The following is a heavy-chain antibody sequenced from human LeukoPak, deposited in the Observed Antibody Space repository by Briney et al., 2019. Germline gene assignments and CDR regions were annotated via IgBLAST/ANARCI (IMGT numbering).Heavy chain of an antibody. Sequence: GGSLRLSCSASGFTFSNYAMHWVRQAPGKGLEYVSAISSSGGSTYYADSVKGRFTISRDNSKNTLYLQMSSLRAEDTAVYYWGKVVGGGGGAFDIWGQGTMVTVSS. CDR3: GKVVGGGGGAFDI. V-gene: IGHV3-64D*09. J-gene: IGHJ3*02. CDR2: ISSSGGST. CDR1: GFTFSNYA. D-gene: IGHD2-15*01.